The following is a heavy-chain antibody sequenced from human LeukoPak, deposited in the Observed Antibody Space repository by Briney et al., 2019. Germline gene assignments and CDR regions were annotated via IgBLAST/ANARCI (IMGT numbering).Heavy chain of an antibody. V-gene: IGHV3-23*01. Sequence: HSGGSLRLSCAASGFIFSSYSMSWVRQAPGKGLEWVSVITGSGGNTYYADSVKGRFTISKDNSKNTLYLQMNSLRAEDTAVYYCAKEHDFWSGSVPFDYWGQGTLVTVSS. D-gene: IGHD3-3*01. J-gene: IGHJ4*02. CDR1: GFIFSSYS. CDR3: AKEHDFWSGSVPFDY. CDR2: ITGSGGNT.